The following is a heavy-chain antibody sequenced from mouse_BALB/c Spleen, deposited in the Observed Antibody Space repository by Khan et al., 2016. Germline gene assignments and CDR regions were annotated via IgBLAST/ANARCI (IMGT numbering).Heavy chain of an antibody. D-gene: IGHD2-14*01. J-gene: IGHJ3*01. V-gene: IGHV1S81*02. CDR3: AKRADYRYDGFAY. CDR2: INPGNGRT. CDR1: GYTFTSYG. Sequence: QVQLQQPGPELVKPGASVKLSCKASGYTFTSYGMHWVKQRPGQGLEWIGGINPGNGRTNYNENFKGKATLTVDKSSSTAYMQLSSLTSEDSAVYYCAKRADYRYDGFAYWGQGTLVTVSA.